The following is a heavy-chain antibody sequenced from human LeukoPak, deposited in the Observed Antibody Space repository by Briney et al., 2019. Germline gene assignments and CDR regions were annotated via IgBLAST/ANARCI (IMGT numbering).Heavy chain of an antibody. Sequence: PGGSLRLSCAASGFTFSNAWMSWVRQAPGKGLEWVGRIKSKTDGGTTDYAAPVKVRFTISRDDSKNTLYLQMNSLKTEDTAVYYCASDFQKGIIGVDHWGQGTLVTVSS. D-gene: IGHD3-16*01. J-gene: IGHJ4*02. CDR1: GFTFSNAW. CDR2: IKSKTDGGTT. V-gene: IGHV3-15*01. CDR3: ASDFQKGIIGVDH.